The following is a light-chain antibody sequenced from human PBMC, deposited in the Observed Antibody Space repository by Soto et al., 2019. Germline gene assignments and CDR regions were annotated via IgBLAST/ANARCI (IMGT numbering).Light chain of an antibody. CDR3: QQDYNFPSWT. CDR1: QRVSSSY. J-gene: IGKJ1*01. V-gene: IGKV3D-7*01. CDR2: GAS. Sequence: PGGRVTLSCRASQRVSSSYLTWYQQKPGQAPRLLIYGASTRATGIPARFSGSGSGTDFTLTISSLQPEDVAVHCCQQDYNFPSWTFGQGTKVDIK.